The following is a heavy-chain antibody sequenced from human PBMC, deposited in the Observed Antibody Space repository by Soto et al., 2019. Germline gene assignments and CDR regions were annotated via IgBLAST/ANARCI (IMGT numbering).Heavy chain of an antibody. J-gene: IGHJ5*02. V-gene: IGHV4-30-4*01. Sequence: QVQLQESGPGLVKPSQTLSLTCTVSGGSISSGDYYWSWIRQPPGKGLEWIGYIYFSGSTYYNPSLTSRLTISVDTSKNQFSLKLSSVTAADTAVYYCARAGVVSAVMRSNWFDPWGQGTLVTVSS. CDR2: IYFSGST. CDR1: GGSISSGDYY. CDR3: ARAGVVSAVMRSNWFDP. D-gene: IGHD2-2*01.